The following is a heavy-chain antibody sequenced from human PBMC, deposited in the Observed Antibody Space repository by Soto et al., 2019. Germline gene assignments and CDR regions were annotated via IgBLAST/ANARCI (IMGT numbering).Heavy chain of an antibody. CDR3: ARDPSGSGSYFDY. CDR2: IYYSGST. CDR1: GGSISSGGYY. D-gene: IGHD3-10*01. V-gene: IGHV4-31*03. J-gene: IGHJ4*02. Sequence: QVQLQESGPGPVEPSQTLSLTCTVSGGSISSGGYYWSWIRQHPGKGLEVIGYIYYSGSTYYNPSLQSRVTISVDTSKNQFSLKLSSVTAADTAVYYCARDPSGSGSYFDYWGQGTLVTVSS.